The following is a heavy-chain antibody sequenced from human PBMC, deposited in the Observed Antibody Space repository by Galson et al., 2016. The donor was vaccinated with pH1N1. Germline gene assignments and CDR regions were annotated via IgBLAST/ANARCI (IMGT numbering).Heavy chain of an antibody. CDR1: GFTLSNYW. CDR3: VRAIALADSS. Sequence: SLRLSCAASGFTLSNYWMSWVRQAPGKGLEWVANINQDGSQKYFMDSVKGRFAISRDNTKNSLSLQMNCLRAEDTAVYYCVRAIALADSSWGQGTLVTVSS. J-gene: IGHJ5*02. D-gene: IGHD6-19*01. V-gene: IGHV3-7*01. CDR2: INQDGSQK.